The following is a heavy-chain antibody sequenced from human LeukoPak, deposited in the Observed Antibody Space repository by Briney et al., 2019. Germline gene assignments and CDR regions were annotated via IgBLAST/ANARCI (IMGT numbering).Heavy chain of an antibody. J-gene: IGHJ4*02. Sequence: SETLSLTCTVSGGTISSSSYYWGWIRQPPGKGLEWIGSIYYSGTTYYNPSLKSRVTISVDTSKSQFSLRLTSVTAADTAVYYCARHVRFLEWLSSYYFDYWGQGTLVTISS. CDR3: ARHVRFLEWLSSYYFDY. CDR2: IYYSGTT. CDR1: GGTISSSSYY. V-gene: IGHV4-39*01. D-gene: IGHD3-3*01.